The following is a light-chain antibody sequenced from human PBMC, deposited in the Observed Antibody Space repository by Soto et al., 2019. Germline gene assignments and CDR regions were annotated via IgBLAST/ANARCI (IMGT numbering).Light chain of an antibody. Sequence: DIPMTQSPSTLSASVGDSVTISCRASQTISTWLAWYQQKPGKAPKLLIYKASTLESGVPSRFSGSGSGTEFTLTISSLQPDDFATYYCQQYSNCSTFGQGTKVDIK. J-gene: IGKJ2*01. CDR3: QQYSNCST. V-gene: IGKV1-5*03. CDR2: KAS. CDR1: QTISTW.